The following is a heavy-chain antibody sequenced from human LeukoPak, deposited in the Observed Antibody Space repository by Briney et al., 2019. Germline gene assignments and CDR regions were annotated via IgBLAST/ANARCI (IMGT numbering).Heavy chain of an antibody. D-gene: IGHD4-17*01. CDR2: IYYSGST. Sequence: SETLSLTCTVSGGSISSSSYYWGWIRQPPGKGLEWIGSIYYSGSTYYNPSLKSRVTISVDTSKNQFSLKPSSVTAADTAVYYCARQGDLASYGDYLATNYWGQGTLVTVSS. J-gene: IGHJ4*02. CDR3: ARQGDLASYGDYLATNY. V-gene: IGHV4-39*01. CDR1: GGSISSSSYY.